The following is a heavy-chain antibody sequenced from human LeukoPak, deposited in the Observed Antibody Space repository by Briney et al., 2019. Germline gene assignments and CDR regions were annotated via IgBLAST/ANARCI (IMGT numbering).Heavy chain of an antibody. J-gene: IGHJ3*02. V-gene: IGHV4-39*01. CDR1: GGSISSSSYY. Sequence: PSETLSLTCTVSGGSISSSSYYWGWIRQPPGKGLEWIGSIYYSGSTYYNPSLKSRVTISVDTSKNQFSLKLSSVTAADTAVYYCARRHLYRTYYYDSSGYYGLDAFDIWGQGTMVTVSS. CDR2: IYYSGST. CDR3: ARRHLYRTYYYDSSGYYGLDAFDI. D-gene: IGHD3-22*01.